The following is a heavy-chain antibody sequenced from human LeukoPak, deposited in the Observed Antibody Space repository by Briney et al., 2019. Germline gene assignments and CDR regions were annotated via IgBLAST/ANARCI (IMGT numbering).Heavy chain of an antibody. Sequence: SETLLLTCTVSGGSINSGSYYWSWIRQPAEQGLECIGRIYTSGSTNYNPSLRSRVIISLDTSKKQFSLKLYSVTAADTAVYYCARGYSSGSDWFDPWGQGILVTVSS. CDR3: ARGYSSGSDWFDP. CDR2: IYTSGST. CDR1: GGSINSGSYY. J-gene: IGHJ5*02. V-gene: IGHV4-61*02. D-gene: IGHD3-22*01.